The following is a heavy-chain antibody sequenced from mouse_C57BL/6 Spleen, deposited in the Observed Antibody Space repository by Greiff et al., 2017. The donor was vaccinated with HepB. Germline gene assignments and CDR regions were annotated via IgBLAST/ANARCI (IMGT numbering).Heavy chain of an antibody. D-gene: IGHD4-1*01. CDR1: GFSLTSYG. J-gene: IGHJ4*01. V-gene: IGHV2-2*01. CDR2: IWSGGST. CDR3: ARRESSGTWADYAMDY. Sequence: QVQLKESGPGLVQPSQSLSITCTVSGFSLTSYGVHWVRQSPGKGLEWLGVIWSGGSTDYNAAFISRLSISKDNSKSQVFFKMNSLQADDTAIYYCARRESSGTWADYAMDYWGQGTSVTVSS.